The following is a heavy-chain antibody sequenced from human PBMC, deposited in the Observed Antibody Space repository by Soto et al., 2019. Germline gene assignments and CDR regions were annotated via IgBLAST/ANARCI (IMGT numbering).Heavy chain of an antibody. CDR2: FDPEDGET. V-gene: IGHV1-24*01. D-gene: IGHD2-15*01. CDR3: VAAPAGYFDY. J-gene: IGHJ4*02. Sequence: ASVKVSCKASGGTFSSYRINWVRQAPGKGLEWMGGFDPEDGETIYAQKFQGRVTMTEDTSTDTAYMELSSLRSEDTAVYYCVAAPAGYFDYWGQGTLVTVSS. CDR1: GGTFSSYR.